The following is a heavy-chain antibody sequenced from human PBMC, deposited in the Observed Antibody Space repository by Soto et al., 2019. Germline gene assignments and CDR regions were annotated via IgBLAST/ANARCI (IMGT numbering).Heavy chain of an antibody. V-gene: IGHV4-39*01. Sequence: SETLSLTCTVSGGSISSSSYYWGWIRQPPGKGLEWIGSIYYSGSTYYNPSLKSRVTISVDTSKNQFSLKLSSVTAADTAVYYCARLDYGDYRFDYWGQGSLVTVSS. CDR2: IYYSGST. J-gene: IGHJ4*02. CDR1: GGSISSSSYY. D-gene: IGHD4-17*01. CDR3: ARLDYGDYRFDY.